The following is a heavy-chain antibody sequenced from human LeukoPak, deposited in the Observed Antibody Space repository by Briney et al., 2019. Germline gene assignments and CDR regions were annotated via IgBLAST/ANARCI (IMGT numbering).Heavy chain of an antibody. J-gene: IGHJ4*02. CDR3: ARDDCTSASCYLAY. CDR1: GYTFTSYG. D-gene: IGHD2-2*01. CDR2: ISTYNGNT. V-gene: IGHV1-18*01. Sequence: ASVKVSCKASGYTFTSYGISWVRQAPGQGLEWMGWISTYNGNTNYAREFQGRVTMTTDTSTSTAYMELRSLRSDDTAVYYCARDDCTSASCYLAYWGQGTLATVSS.